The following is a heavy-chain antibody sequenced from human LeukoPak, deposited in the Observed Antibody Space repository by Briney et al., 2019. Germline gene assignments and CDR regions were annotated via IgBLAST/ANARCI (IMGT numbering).Heavy chain of an antibody. D-gene: IGHD2-2*02. CDR2: INPNSGGT. CDR1: GYTFTGYY. Sequence: ASVKVSCKASGYTFTGYYMHWVRQAPGQGLEWMGWINPNSGGTNYAQKFQGRVTMTRDTSISTAYMELSRLRSDDTAVYYCARDLGGDIVVVPAAIGPNWFDPWGQGTLVTVSS. CDR3: ARDLGGDIVVVPAAIGPNWFDP. V-gene: IGHV1-2*02. J-gene: IGHJ5*02.